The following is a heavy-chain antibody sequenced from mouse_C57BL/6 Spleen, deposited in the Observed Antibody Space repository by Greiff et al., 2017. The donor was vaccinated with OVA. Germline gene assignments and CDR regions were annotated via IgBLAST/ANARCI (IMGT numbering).Heavy chain of an antibody. J-gene: IGHJ4*01. D-gene: IGHD1-1*01. V-gene: IGHV5-9*01. CDR1: GFTFSSYT. CDR3: ARPYYYGR. CDR2: ISGGGGNT. Sequence: DVMLVESGGGLVKPGGSLKLSCAASGFTFSSYTMSWVRQTPEKRLEWVATISGGGGNTYYPDSVKGRFTISRDNAKNTLYLQMSSLRSEDTALYYCARPYYYGRWGQGTSVTVSS.